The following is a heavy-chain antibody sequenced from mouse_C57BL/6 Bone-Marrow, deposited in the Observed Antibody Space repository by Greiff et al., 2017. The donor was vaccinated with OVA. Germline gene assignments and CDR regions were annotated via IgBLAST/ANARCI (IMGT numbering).Heavy chain of an antibody. CDR2: IYPGDGDT. J-gene: IGHJ2*01. CDR1: GYAFSSSW. Sequence: QVQLQQSGPELVKPGASVKISCKASGYAFSSSWMNWVKQRPGKGLEWIGRIYPGDGDTNYNGKFKGKATLTADKSSSTAYMQLSSLTSEDSAVYYCATENWPGYFDYWGQGTTLTVSS. CDR3: ATENWPGYFDY. V-gene: IGHV1-82*01. D-gene: IGHD4-1*01.